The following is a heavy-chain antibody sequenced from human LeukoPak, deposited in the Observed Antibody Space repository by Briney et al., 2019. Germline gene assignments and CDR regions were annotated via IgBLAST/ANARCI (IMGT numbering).Heavy chain of an antibody. CDR3: AKHSRTIFGVVIALPPPFDY. V-gene: IGHV3-23*01. D-gene: IGHD3-3*01. CDR2: ISGSGGST. CDR1: GFTFSSYA. J-gene: IGHJ4*02. Sequence: GGSLRLSCAASGFTFSSYAMSWVRQAPGNGLEWVSAISGSGGSTYYADSVKGRFTISSDNSKNTLYLQMNTLRAEDTAVSYCAKHSRTIFGVVIALPPPFDYWGQGTLVTVSS.